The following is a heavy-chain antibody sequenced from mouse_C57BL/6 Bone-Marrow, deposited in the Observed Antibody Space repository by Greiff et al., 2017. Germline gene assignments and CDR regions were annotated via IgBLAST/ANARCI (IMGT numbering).Heavy chain of an antibody. CDR3: AKFITTVDGYFDV. CDR1: GYTFTSYD. D-gene: IGHD1-1*01. J-gene: IGHJ1*03. Sequence: VQLQQSGPELVKPGASVKLSCKASGYTFTSYDINWVKQRPGQGLEWIGWIYPRDGSTTYNEKFKGKATLTVDTSSSTAYMELHSLTSEDSAVYFCAKFITTVDGYFDVWGTGTTVTVSS. CDR2: IYPRDGST. V-gene: IGHV1-85*01.